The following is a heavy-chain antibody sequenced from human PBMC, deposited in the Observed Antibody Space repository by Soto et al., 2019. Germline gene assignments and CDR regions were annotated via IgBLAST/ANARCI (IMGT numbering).Heavy chain of an antibody. V-gene: IGHV3-23*01. CDR3: AKTQGAAAGRYYYGMDV. D-gene: IGHD6-13*01. CDR2: ISGSGGST. J-gene: IGHJ6*02. CDR1: GFTFSSYA. Sequence: GGSLRLSCAASGFTFSSYAMSWVRQAPGKGLEWVSAISGSGGSTYYADSVKGRFTISRDNSKNTLYLQMNSLRAEDTAVYYCAKTQGAAAGRYYYGMDVWGQGTTVTV.